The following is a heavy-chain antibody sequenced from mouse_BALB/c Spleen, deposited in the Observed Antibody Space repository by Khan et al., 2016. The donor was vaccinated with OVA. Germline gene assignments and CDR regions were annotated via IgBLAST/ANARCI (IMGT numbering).Heavy chain of an antibody. CDR1: GYTFTSYW. D-gene: IGHD1-1*01. J-gene: IGHJ3*01. CDR3: VNDGSSSAWFAY. V-gene: IGHV1-7*01. CDR2: INPSTDYT. Sequence: VQLQQSGAELAKPGASVKMSCKASGYTFTSYWMHWVKQRPGQGLEWIGYINPSTDYTEYNQKFKDKATLTVDKSSSTAYMQLTSLTSEDAAVYYWVNDGSSSAWFAYWGQGTLVTVSA.